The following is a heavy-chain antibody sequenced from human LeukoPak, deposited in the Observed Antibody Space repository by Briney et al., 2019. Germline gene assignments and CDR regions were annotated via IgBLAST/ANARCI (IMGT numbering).Heavy chain of an antibody. CDR1: GFTFSTYA. Sequence: GGSLRLSCAASGFTFSTYATTWVRQAPGKGLEWVSTITGSGGSTYYADSVKGRFTISRDNSKNTLSVHMNSLRAEDTAVYYCAKGIGVYTNWLDPWGQGTLITVSS. V-gene: IGHV3-23*01. J-gene: IGHJ5*02. D-gene: IGHD6-13*01. CDR3: AKGIGVYTNWLDP. CDR2: ITGSGGST.